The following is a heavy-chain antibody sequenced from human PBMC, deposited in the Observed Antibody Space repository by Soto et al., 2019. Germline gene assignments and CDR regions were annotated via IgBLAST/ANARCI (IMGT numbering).Heavy chain of an antibody. CDR3: ARGSGCTGGRCYDWFDP. J-gene: IGHJ5*02. Sequence: LRETLSLTCAVSGGSISSTYWWSWVRQPPGKGLEWIGEIYHSGSTNYNPSLKSRVTISVDKSKNQFSLKLSSVTAADTAVYHCARGSGCTGGRCYDWFDPWGQGTLVTVSS. CDR1: GGSISSTYW. V-gene: IGHV4-4*02. CDR2: IYHSGST. D-gene: IGHD2-15*01.